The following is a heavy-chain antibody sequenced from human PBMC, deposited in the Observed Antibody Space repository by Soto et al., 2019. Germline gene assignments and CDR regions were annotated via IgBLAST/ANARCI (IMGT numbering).Heavy chain of an antibody. J-gene: IGHJ6*02. D-gene: IGHD3-16*01. CDR3: ARPRWGNSRWGYYYGMDV. CDR1: GGTFSSYA. CDR2: TIPIFGTA. Sequence: QVQLVQPGAEVKQPGSSVKVSCKASGGTFSSYAISWVRQAPGQGLEWMGGTIPIFGTANYAQKFQGRVTITADESTSTAYMELSSRRSEDTAVYYCARPRWGNSRWGYYYGMDVWGQGTTVTVSS. V-gene: IGHV1-69*12.